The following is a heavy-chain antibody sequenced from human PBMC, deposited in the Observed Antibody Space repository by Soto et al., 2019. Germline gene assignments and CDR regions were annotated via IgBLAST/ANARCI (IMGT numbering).Heavy chain of an antibody. Sequence: PGETLKISCKGSGYTFTNYWIGWVRQMPGKGLEWMGIIYPGDSDTKYNPSFQGQVTISADKSITTTYLQWSSLKASDTAIYYCAASIFYYGMDVWGQGTTVTVSS. V-gene: IGHV5-51*01. CDR1: GYTFTNYW. CDR2: IYPGDSDT. J-gene: IGHJ6*02. CDR3: AASIFYYGMDV.